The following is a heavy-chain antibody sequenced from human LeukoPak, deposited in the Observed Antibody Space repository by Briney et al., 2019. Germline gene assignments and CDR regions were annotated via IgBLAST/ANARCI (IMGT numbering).Heavy chain of an antibody. D-gene: IGHD6-13*01. V-gene: IGHV3-74*01. CDR2: VNSDGSTT. CDR1: GFTFSSYA. J-gene: IGHJ4*02. Sequence: GGSLRLSCTASGFTFSSYAMTWVRQAPGKGLVWVSRVNSDGSTTNYADSVKGRFTISRDNAENTLYMRMNSLRPEDTAVYYCARGYYSSSRFDSWGQGTLVTVSS. CDR3: ARGYYSSSRFDS.